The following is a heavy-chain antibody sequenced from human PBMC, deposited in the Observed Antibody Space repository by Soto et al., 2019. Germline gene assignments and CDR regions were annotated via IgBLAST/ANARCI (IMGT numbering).Heavy chain of an antibody. CDR2: ISYDGSNK. V-gene: IGHV3-30*18. D-gene: IGHD3-22*01. Sequence: GSLRLSCAASGFTFSSYGMHWVRQALGKGLEWVAVISYDGSNKYYADSVKGRFTISRDNSKNTLYLQMNSLRAEDTAVYYCAKESVVVITDYWGQGTLVTVSS. CDR1: GFTFSSYG. J-gene: IGHJ4*02. CDR3: AKESVVVITDY.